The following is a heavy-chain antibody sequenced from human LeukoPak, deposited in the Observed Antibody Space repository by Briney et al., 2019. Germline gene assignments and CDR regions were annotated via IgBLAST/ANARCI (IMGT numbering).Heavy chain of an antibody. J-gene: IGHJ4*02. CDR1: GGTFSSYT. V-gene: IGHV1-69*04. Sequence: ASVKVSCKASGGTFSSYTISCVRQATGQGPEWMGRIIPILGIANYAQKFQGRVTITADKAASTADLYPSTLRSEDTAVYYCARDGGGDYGGNRGHWGQGTLVTVSS. D-gene: IGHD4-23*01. CDR3: ARDGGGDYGGNRGH. CDR2: IIPILGIA.